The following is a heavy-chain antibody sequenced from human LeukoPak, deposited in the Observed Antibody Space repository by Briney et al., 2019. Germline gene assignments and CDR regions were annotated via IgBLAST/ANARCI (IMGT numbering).Heavy chain of an antibody. Sequence: GGSLRLSCAASGFTFSSYGMHWARQAPGKGLEWVAVIWYDGSNKYYADSVKGRFTISRDNSKNTLYLQMNSLRAEDTAVYYCARDLWNYDSSGQGNWFDPWGQGTLVTVSS. J-gene: IGHJ5*02. V-gene: IGHV3-33*01. CDR3: ARDLWNYDSSGQGNWFDP. D-gene: IGHD3-22*01. CDR1: GFTFSSYG. CDR2: IWYDGSNK.